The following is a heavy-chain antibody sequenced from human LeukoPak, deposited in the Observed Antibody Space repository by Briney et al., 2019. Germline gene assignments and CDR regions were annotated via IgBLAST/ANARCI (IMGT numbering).Heavy chain of an antibody. D-gene: IGHD5-24*01. V-gene: IGHV5-10-1*01. CDR3: AISMAFKH. CDR2: IDPDDSAT. J-gene: IGHJ1*01. CDR1: GYSFTDYW. Sequence: PGESLKISCKGSGYSFTDYWINWVRQMPGKGLQWVGRIDPDDSATNYSPSFQGHVTISADKSVSTAYLQWSSLQASDTAIYYCAISMAFKHWGQGALVTVSS.